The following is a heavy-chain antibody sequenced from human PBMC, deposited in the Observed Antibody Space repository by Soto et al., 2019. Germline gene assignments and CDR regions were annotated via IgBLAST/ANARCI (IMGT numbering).Heavy chain of an antibody. Sequence: SETLSLTCTVSGGSISSYYWSWIRQPPGKGLEWIGYIYYSGSTNYNPSLKSRVTISVDTSKNQFSLKLSSVTAAVTAVYYCARQDLRGLDYWGQGTLVTVSS. J-gene: IGHJ4*02. D-gene: IGHD3-10*01. CDR3: ARQDLRGLDY. CDR1: GGSISSYY. CDR2: IYYSGST. V-gene: IGHV4-59*08.